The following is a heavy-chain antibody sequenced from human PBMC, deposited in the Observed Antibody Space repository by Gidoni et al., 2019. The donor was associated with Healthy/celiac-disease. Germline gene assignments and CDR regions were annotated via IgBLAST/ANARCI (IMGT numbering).Heavy chain of an antibody. CDR3: ARDGSGSGSLGWFDP. CDR2: ISSSSSTI. J-gene: IGHJ5*02. CDR1: GFTLSSYS. Sequence: EVQLVESGGGLVQPGGSLRLSCAASGFTLSSYSMNWVRQAPGKGLEWVSYISSSSSTIYYADSVKGRFTISRDNAKNSLYLQMNSLRDEDTAVYYCARDGSGSGSLGWFDPWGQGTLVTVSS. D-gene: IGHD3-10*01. V-gene: IGHV3-48*02.